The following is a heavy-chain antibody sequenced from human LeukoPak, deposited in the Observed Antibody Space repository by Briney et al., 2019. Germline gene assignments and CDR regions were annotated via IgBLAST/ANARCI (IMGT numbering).Heavy chain of an antibody. J-gene: IGHJ6*02. CDR2: ISGDGGST. CDR1: GFTFDDYA. Sequence: PGGSLRLSCAAPGFTFDDYAMHWVRQAPGKGLEWVSLISGDGGSTYYADSVKGRFTISRDNSKNSLYLQMNSLRTGDTALYYCAKDPLRFLEWLPALCGMDVWGQGTTVTVSS. CDR3: AKDPLRFLEWLPALCGMDV. D-gene: IGHD3-3*01. V-gene: IGHV3-43*02.